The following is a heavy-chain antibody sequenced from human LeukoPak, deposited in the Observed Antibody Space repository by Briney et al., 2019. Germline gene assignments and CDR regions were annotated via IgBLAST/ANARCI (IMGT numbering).Heavy chain of an antibody. CDR3: ARDPGVVGAATGRLDY. J-gene: IGHJ4*02. CDR2: ISHDGSKK. Sequence: GGSLRLSCAASGFIFSSYTLHWVRQAPGKGLEWVALISHDGSKKYYADSVMGRFAVSRDNSKKTLYLQMNSQISEDSAIYYCARDPGVVGAATGRLDYWGQGTLVTVSS. D-gene: IGHD1-26*01. V-gene: IGHV3-30*09. CDR1: GFIFSSYT.